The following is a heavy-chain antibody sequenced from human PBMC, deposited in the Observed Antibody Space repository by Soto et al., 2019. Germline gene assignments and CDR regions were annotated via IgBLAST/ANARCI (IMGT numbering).Heavy chain of an antibody. CDR3: ARVTPITMVRGVPTYFDY. D-gene: IGHD3-10*01. Sequence: SETLSLTCAVYGGSFSGYYWSWIRQPPGKGLEWIGEINHSGSTNYNPSLKSRVTISVDTSKNQFSLKLSSVTAADTAVYYCARVTPITMVRGVPTYFDYWGQGTLVTVSS. CDR2: INHSGST. CDR1: GGSFSGYY. J-gene: IGHJ4*02. V-gene: IGHV4-34*01.